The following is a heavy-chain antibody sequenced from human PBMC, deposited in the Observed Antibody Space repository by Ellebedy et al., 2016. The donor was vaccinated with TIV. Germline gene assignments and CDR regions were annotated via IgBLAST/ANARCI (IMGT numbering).Heavy chain of an antibody. D-gene: IGHD3-22*01. J-gene: IGHJ4*02. V-gene: IGHV3-21*01. CDR1: GFTFSSYS. CDR3: ARGGIELSGYYY. Sequence: GGSLRLSXAASGFTFSSYSMNWVRQAPGKGLEWVSSISSSSSYIYYADSVKGRFTISRDNAKNSLYLQMNSLRAEDTAVYYCARGGIELSGYYYWGQGTLVTVSS. CDR2: ISSSSSYI.